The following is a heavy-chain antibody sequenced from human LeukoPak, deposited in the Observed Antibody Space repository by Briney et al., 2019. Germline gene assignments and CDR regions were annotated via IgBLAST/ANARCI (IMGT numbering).Heavy chain of an antibody. CDR2: ISAYNGNT. J-gene: IGHJ5*02. CDR1: GYTFTSYG. Sequence: ASVKVSCKASGYTFTSYGISWVRQAPGQGLEWMGWISAYNGNTNYAQKLQGRVTMTTDTSTSTAYMELRSLRSDDTAVYYCASITYYYGSGSYWGRFGWFDPWGQGTLVTVSS. CDR3: ASITYYYGSGSYWGRFGWFDP. V-gene: IGHV1-18*01. D-gene: IGHD3-10*01.